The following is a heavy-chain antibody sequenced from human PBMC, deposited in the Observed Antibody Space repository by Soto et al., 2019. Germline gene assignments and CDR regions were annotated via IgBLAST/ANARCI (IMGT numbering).Heavy chain of an antibody. CDR1: GYSFTTYS. D-gene: IGHD2-8*01. Sequence: QVQLVQSGGEVKKPGASVKVSCKASGYSFTTYSISWVRQAPGQGLEWMRWISGHSGHTNYAQKLQGRVAMTTDTSTTTAYMELRSLRSDDTAVYYCARDRSMASRRGPLDYWGQGTLLTVSS. CDR2: ISGHSGHT. J-gene: IGHJ4*02. V-gene: IGHV1-18*01. CDR3: ARDRSMASRRGPLDY.